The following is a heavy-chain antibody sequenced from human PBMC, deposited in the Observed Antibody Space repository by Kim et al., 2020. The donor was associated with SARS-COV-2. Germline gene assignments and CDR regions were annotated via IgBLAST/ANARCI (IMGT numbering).Heavy chain of an antibody. D-gene: IGHD2-15*01. J-gene: IGHJ4*02. CDR1: GFTFNNYA. CDR2: ITHTGINT. CDR3: AKAGLGYCSGVRCYELDY. V-gene: IGHV3-23*01. Sequence: GGSLRLSCTASGFTFNNYAMNWVRQAPGKGLEWISSITHTGINTYYADSVKGRFTISRDPSKNTLYLQMNSMRAEDTAVYYCAKAGLGYCSGVRCYELDYWGQGILLTVSS.